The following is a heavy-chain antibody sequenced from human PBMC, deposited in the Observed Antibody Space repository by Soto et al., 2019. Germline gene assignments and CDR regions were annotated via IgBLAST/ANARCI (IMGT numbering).Heavy chain of an antibody. V-gene: IGHV3-13*01. D-gene: IGHD6-19*01. Sequence: GGSLRLSCAASGFTFSSYDMHWVRQAPGKGLEWVSAIGTAGDTYYPGSVKGRFTISRDNVKNTLYLHMNSLRAEDTAVYYCARATYSSGWYAFDIWGQGTMVTVSS. CDR2: IGTAGDT. CDR3: ARATYSSGWYAFDI. J-gene: IGHJ3*02. CDR1: GFTFSSYD.